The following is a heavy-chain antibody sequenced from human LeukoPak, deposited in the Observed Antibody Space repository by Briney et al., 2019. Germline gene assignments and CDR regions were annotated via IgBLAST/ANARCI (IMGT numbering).Heavy chain of an antibody. CDR2: ISYDGSNK. CDR1: GFTFSSYG. D-gene: IGHD6-19*01. V-gene: IGHV3-30*03. CDR3: ARDPSSGWYLKGWFDP. Sequence: GSLRLSCAASGFTFSSYGMHWVRQAPGKGLEWVAVISYDGSNKYYADSVKGRFTISRDNSKNTLYLQMNSLRAEDTAVYYCARDPSSGWYLKGWFDPWGQGTLVTVSS. J-gene: IGHJ5*02.